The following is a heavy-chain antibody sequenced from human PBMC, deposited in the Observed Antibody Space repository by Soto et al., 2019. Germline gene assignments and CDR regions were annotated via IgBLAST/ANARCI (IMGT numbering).Heavy chain of an antibody. D-gene: IGHD3-10*01. V-gene: IGHV4-31*03. J-gene: IGHJ4*02. Sequence: QVQLQESGPGLVKPSQTLSLTCTVSGGSITSGGYCWTWIRQHPVKGLEWMGHIYYSGSTSYNPSLKSRITISIDTSKNQFSLKLNSVTAADTAVYYCARDGDYFGSGSPPLLSKWGQGTLVTVSS. CDR2: IYYSGST. CDR3: ARDGDYFGSGSPPLLSK. CDR1: GGSITSGGYC.